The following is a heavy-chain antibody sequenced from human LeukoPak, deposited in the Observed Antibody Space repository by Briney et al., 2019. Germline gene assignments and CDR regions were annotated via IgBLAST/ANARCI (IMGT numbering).Heavy chain of an antibody. J-gene: IGHJ3*02. CDR3: AKGSNWNRNAFDI. CDR2: IRSRAKSYAT. Sequence: GGSLRLSCAASGFTFSGSAMHWVRQASGRGLEWVGRIRSRAKSYATAYGPSVRGRFTISRDDSKNTLFLQMNSLRAEDTGVYYCAKGSNWNRNAFDIWGQGTMVTASS. D-gene: IGHD1-1*01. CDR1: GFTFSGSA. V-gene: IGHV3-73*01.